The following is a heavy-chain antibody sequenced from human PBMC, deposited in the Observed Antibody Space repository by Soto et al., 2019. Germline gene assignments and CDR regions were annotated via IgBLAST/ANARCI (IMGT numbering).Heavy chain of an antibody. J-gene: IGHJ4*02. CDR1: GGSFSGYY. CDR3: ASVYYDSSGYYSFDY. Sequence: QVQLQQWGAGLLKPSETLSLTCAVYGGSFSGYYWSWIRQPPGKGLEWIGEINHIGSTNYNPSLKSRVTISVDTSKNQFSLKLSSVTAADTAVYYCASVYYDSSGYYSFDYWGQGTLVTVSS. V-gene: IGHV4-34*01. CDR2: INHIGST. D-gene: IGHD3-22*01.